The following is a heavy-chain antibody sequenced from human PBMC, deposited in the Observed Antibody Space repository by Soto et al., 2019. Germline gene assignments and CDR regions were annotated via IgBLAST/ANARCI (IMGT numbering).Heavy chain of an antibody. V-gene: IGHV3-15*02. Sequence: EVQLVESGGALVKPGGSLRLSCAASRFIFSNAWMSWVRQAPGKGLEWVGRIKSIPDGGTTVYAAPVKGRFTISRDDPKNMLYLQMNRPKIEDTAVYYCPTDPSGYYDSWSGSYRGGSFAPWGKGTLVPVSS. D-gene: IGHD3-3*01. CDR1: RFIFSNAW. CDR2: IKSIPDGGTT. J-gene: IGHJ5*02. CDR3: PTDPSGYYDSWSGSYRGGSFAP.